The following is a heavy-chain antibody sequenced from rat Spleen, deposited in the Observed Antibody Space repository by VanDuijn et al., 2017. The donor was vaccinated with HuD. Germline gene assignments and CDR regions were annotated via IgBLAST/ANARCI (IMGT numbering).Heavy chain of an antibody. Sequence: EVQLVESGGGRXXXGRXXKLSCVXXXITXXNYXXXWICLPPGKGLEWSXSISSAGDTYYPDSVKGRFSIYRENAKSTTYLNMNSLRSEDTATYYCSPLPGHNLDYWGQGVMVTASS. J-gene: IGHJ2*01. CDR2: ISSAGDT. CDR1: XITXXNYX. D-gene: IGHD1-4*01. CDR3: SPLPGHNLDY. V-gene: IGHV5-31*01.